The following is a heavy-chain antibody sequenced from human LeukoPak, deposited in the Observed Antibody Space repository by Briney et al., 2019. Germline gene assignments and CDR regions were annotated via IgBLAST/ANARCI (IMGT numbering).Heavy chain of an antibody. Sequence: GGSLRLSCAASGFTFSSYSMNWVRQAPGKGLEWVSYISSSSSTIYYADSVKGRFTISRDNVKNSLYLQMNSLRAEDTAVYYCAISIAARRVDFDYWGQGTLVTVSS. V-gene: IGHV3-48*01. D-gene: IGHD6-6*01. CDR3: AISIAARRVDFDY. J-gene: IGHJ4*02. CDR2: ISSSSSTI. CDR1: GFTFSSYS.